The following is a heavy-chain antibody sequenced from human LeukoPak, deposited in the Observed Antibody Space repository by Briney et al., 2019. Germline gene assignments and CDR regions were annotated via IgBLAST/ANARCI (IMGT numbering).Heavy chain of an antibody. CDR1: GYTFTSYD. CDR3: ARKPYNWNDLFDP. D-gene: IGHD1-20*01. CDR2: MNPNSGNT. J-gene: IGHJ5*02. Sequence: ASVTVSCKASGYTFTSYDINWVRQALGQGLEWMGWMNPNSGNTGYAQKFQGRVTMTRTTSISTAYMELSSLRSEDTAVYYCARKPYNWNDLFDPWGQGTLVTVSS. V-gene: IGHV1-8*01.